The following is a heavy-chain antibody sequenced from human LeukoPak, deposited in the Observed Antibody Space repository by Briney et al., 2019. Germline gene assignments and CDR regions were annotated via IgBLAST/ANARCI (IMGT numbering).Heavy chain of an antibody. D-gene: IGHD3-10*01. CDR2: ISGSGGST. CDR3: AKATRGSPLYYYYMDV. CDR1: RFTFSSYA. Sequence: GGSLRLSCAASRFTFSSYAMNWVRQAPGKGLEWVSAISGSGGSTYYADSVKGRFTISRDNSKNTLYQQMNSLRAEDTAVYYCAKATRGSPLYYYYMDVWGKGTTVTVSS. J-gene: IGHJ6*03. V-gene: IGHV3-23*01.